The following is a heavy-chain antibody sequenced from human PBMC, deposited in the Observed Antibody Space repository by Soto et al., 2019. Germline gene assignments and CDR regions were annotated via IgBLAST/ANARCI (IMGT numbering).Heavy chain of an antibody. CDR3: ARDLVIMVVRGVTYENWFDP. J-gene: IGHJ5*02. CDR2: ISAYNGNT. CDR1: GYTFTSYG. D-gene: IGHD3-10*01. V-gene: IGHV1-18*01. Sequence: ASVKVSCKASGYTFTSYGISWVRQAPGQGLEWMGWISAYNGNTNYAQKLQGRVTMTTDTSTSTAYMELRSLRSDDTAVYYCARDLVIMVVRGVTYENWFDPWGQGTLVTVSS.